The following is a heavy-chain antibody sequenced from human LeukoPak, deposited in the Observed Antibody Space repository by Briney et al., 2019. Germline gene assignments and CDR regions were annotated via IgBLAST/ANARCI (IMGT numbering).Heavy chain of an antibody. D-gene: IGHD3-22*01. CDR1: GGSISSGGYY. CDR3: ASSYDSSGHLMDY. J-gene: IGHJ4*02. V-gene: IGHV4-31*03. Sequence: SETLSLTCTVSGGSISSGGYYWSWIRQHPGKGLEWIGYIYYSGSTYYNPSLKSRVTISVDTSKNQFSLKLSSVTAADTAVYYCASSYDSSGHLMDYWGQGTLVTVSS. CDR2: IYYSGST.